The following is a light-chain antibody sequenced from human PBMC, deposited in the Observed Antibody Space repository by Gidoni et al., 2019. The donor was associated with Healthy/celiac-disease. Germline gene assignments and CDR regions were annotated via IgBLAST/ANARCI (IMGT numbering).Light chain of an antibody. Sequence: SYELTQPPSVSVSPGQTASITCSGDKLGDTYACWYQQKPGQSPVLVIYQESQRPAGIPERFSGSNSGNTATLTISGTQAMDEADYYCQAWDSSKGVFGGGTKLTVL. CDR2: QES. CDR3: QAWDSSKGV. CDR1: KLGDTY. J-gene: IGLJ2*01. V-gene: IGLV3-1*01.